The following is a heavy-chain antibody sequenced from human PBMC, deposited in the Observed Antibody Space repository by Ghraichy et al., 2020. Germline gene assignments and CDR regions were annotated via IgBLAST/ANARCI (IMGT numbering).Heavy chain of an antibody. Sequence: SQTLSLTCTVSGDSLNNYYWSWIRQAPGKGLEWIGSIYHNGRTKHNPSLKSRVTMSVDTSKNQFSLSLTSVTAADTAVFYCARDQEWRASSSGFDPWGQGTLVSVSP. CDR1: GDSLNNYY. V-gene: IGHV4-59*01. CDR3: ARDQEWRASSSGFDP. D-gene: IGHD2-2*01. CDR2: IYHNGRT. J-gene: IGHJ5*02.